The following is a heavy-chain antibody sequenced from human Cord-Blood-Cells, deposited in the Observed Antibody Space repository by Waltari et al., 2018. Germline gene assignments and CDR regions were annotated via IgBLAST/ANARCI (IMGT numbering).Heavy chain of an antibody. Sequence: QVQLVQSGAEVKKPGASVKVSCKVSGYTLTELSLPWVRQAPGKGLEWMGGCDPEDGETIYAQKFQGRVTMTEDTSTDTAYMELSSLRSEDTAVYYCAAEYCSGGSCEYYFDYWGQGTLVTVSS. CDR2: CDPEDGET. CDR3: AAEYCSGGSCEYYFDY. CDR1: GYTLTELS. V-gene: IGHV1-24*01. D-gene: IGHD2-15*01. J-gene: IGHJ4*02.